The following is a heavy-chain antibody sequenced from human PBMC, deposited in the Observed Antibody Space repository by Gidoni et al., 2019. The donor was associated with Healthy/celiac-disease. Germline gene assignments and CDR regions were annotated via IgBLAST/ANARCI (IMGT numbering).Heavy chain of an antibody. CDR3: AKDEVAGHAPAYY. V-gene: IGHV3-23*04. CDR2: ISGSGGST. J-gene: IGHJ4*02. CDR1: GFTFSSYA. D-gene: IGHD6-19*01. Sequence: EVQLVESGGGFVQPGGSLRLSCAASGFTFSSYAMSWVRQAPGKGLEWVSAISGSGGSTYYADSVKGRFTSSRDNSKNTLYLQMNSLRAEDTAVYYCAKDEVAGHAPAYYWGQGTLVTVSS.